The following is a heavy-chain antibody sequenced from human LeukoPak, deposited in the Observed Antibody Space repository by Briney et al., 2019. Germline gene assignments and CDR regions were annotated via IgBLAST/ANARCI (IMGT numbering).Heavy chain of an antibody. Sequence: GGSLRLSCAASGFTFSNVWMSWVRQAPGKGLEWAGRIKSKTDGGTTDYAASVKGRFTISRDDSKNMLYLQMNGLKTEDTAVYYCTTDILSGYYVALSWGQGTLVTVSS. CDR3: TTDILSGYYVALS. V-gene: IGHV3-15*01. CDR1: GFTFSNVW. CDR2: IKSKTDGGTT. D-gene: IGHD3-9*01. J-gene: IGHJ4*02.